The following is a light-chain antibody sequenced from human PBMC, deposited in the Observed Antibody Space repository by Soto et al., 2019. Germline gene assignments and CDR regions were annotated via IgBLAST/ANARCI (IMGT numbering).Light chain of an antibody. J-gene: IGKJ4*01. V-gene: IGKV3-11*01. CDR2: DAS. CDR3: QQRSNWPLT. Sequence: EIVLTQSPATLSLSPGERATLSCRASQSVSSYLAWYQQKPGQAPRLLIYDASNRATGIPARFSGSGSGTDVTLTISSLEPEEFAVYYCQQRSNWPLTFGGGTKVEI. CDR1: QSVSSY.